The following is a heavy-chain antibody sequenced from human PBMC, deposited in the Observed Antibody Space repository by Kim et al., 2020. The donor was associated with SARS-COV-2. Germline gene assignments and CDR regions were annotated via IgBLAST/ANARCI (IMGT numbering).Heavy chain of an antibody. CDR2: IYSGGST. D-gene: IGHD3-3*01. CDR3: ARDAIHYDFWSGYYMNYFDY. Sequence: GGSLRLSCAASGFTVSSNYMSWVRQAPGKGLEWVSVIYSGGSTYYADSVKGRFTISRDNSKNTLYLQMNSLRAEDTAVYYCARDAIHYDFWSGYYMNYFDYWGQGTLVTVSS. V-gene: IGHV3-53*01. J-gene: IGHJ4*02. CDR1: GFTVSSNY.